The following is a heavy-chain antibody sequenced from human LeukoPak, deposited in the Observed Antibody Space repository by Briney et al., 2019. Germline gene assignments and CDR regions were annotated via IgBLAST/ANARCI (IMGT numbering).Heavy chain of an antibody. CDR1: GFTFSSDG. D-gene: IGHD4-17*01. CDR2: ISYDGSSK. J-gene: IGHJ4*02. V-gene: IGHV3-30*03. CDR3: ARDVPTTVTPPLDY. Sequence: GRSLRLSCAASGFTFSSDGMHWVRQTPGKGLEWVAVISYDGSSKYYVDSVKGRFTISRDNAKNSLYLQMNSLRAEDTAVYYCARDVPTTVTPPLDYWGQGTLVTVSS.